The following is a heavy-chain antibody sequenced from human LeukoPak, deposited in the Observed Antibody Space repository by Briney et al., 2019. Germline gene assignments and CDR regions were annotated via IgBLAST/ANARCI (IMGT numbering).Heavy chain of an antibody. CDR3: ARVGVAAAGTGGY. Sequence: GGSLRLSCAASGFTFRSYSMNWVRQAPGKGLEWVSSISSSSSYIYYADSVKGRFTISRDNAKNSLYLQMNSLRAEDTAVYYCARVGVAAAGTGGYWGQGTLVTVSS. J-gene: IGHJ4*02. D-gene: IGHD6-13*01. CDR1: GFTFRSYS. V-gene: IGHV3-21*01. CDR2: ISSSSSYI.